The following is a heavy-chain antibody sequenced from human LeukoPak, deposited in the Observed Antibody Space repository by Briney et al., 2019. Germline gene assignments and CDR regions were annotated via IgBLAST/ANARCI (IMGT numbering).Heavy chain of an antibody. V-gene: IGHV4-34*01. CDR2: INHSGST. CDR1: GGSFSGYY. J-gene: IGHJ6*03. Sequence: NPSETLSLTCAVYGGSFSGYYWSWIRQPPGKGLEWIGEINHSGSTNYNPSLKSRLTISGDTSKNQFSLKLSSVTVADTAVYFCARVGYSYVINDWSRTGLGAYPTKYYYHMDVWGKGTTVTVSS. D-gene: IGHD5-18*01. CDR3: ARVGYSYVINDWSRTGLGAYPTKYYYHMDV.